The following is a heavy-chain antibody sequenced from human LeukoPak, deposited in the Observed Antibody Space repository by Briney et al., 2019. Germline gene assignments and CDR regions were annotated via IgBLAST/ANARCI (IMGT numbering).Heavy chain of an antibody. V-gene: IGHV3-48*01. CDR1: GFTFSSYG. J-gene: IGHJ4*02. CDR2: ISSSSSTI. Sequence: GGSLRLSCAASGFTFSSYGMTWVRQAPGKGLEWVSYISSSSSTIYYADSVKGRFTISRDNAKNSLDLQLNSPRAEDTAVYYCARGLGGYTSSQAYWGQGTLVTVSS. D-gene: IGHD6-13*01. CDR3: ARGLGGYTSSQAY.